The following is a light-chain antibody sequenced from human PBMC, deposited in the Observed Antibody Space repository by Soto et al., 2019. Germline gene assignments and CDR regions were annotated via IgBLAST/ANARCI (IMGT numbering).Light chain of an antibody. CDR1: QSVSNNY. J-gene: IGKJ1*01. Sequence: VFTQSPGTLSLSPGERATLSCRASQSVSNNYLAWYQQTHGKAPRLLIYGASNRDTGIPDRFSGRGSGVAFTLTISGLQSEDFAVYHCQQYNQWPGTFGQGTQVDIK. V-gene: IGKV3-20*01. CDR3: QQYNQWPGT. CDR2: GAS.